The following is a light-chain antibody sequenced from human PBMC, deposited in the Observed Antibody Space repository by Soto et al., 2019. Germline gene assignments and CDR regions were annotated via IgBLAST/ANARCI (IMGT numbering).Light chain of an antibody. CDR2: DAS. CDR3: QQRSNWT. Sequence: EIVVTQSPATLSLSPGERATLSCRASQSVSSYLAWYQQKPGQAPRLLIYDASNRATGIPARFSGSGSGTDFTLTISSLEPEDFAVYYCQQRSNWTFGQGTKADI. CDR1: QSVSSY. J-gene: IGKJ1*01. V-gene: IGKV3-11*01.